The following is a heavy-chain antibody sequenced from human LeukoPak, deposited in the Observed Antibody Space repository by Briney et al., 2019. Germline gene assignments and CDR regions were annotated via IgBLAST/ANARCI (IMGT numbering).Heavy chain of an antibody. CDR3: ARGCSSTSCYDDP. V-gene: IGHV4-34*01. CDR1: GGSFSGYY. Sequence: PSETLSLTCAVYGGSFSGYYWSWIRQPPGKGLEWIGEINHSGSTNYNPSLKSRVTISVDTSKNQFSLKLSSVTAADTAVYYCARGCSSTSCYDDPWGQGTLVTVSS. D-gene: IGHD2-2*01. J-gene: IGHJ5*02. CDR2: INHSGST.